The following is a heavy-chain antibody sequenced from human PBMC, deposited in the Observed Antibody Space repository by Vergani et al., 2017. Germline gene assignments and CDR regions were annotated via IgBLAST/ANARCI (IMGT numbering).Heavy chain of an antibody. J-gene: IGHJ3*02. Sequence: QVQLQESGPGLVKPSETLSLTCTLSGGSISSSSHFWGWLRQTPGKGLEWIGSIYYSGSTYYNPSLKSRVSISVATSKNQFSLKLSSVTAADTAVYYWERQFWVSQGVGAFETWGRGTEVSVSS. V-gene: IGHV4-39*01. CDR1: GGSISSSSHF. CDR3: ERQFWVSQGVGAFET. D-gene: IGHD3-16*01. CDR2: IYYSGST.